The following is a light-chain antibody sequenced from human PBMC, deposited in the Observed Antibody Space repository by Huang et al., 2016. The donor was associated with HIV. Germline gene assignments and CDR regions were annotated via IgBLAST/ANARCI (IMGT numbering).Light chain of an antibody. CDR1: QTVNRN. V-gene: IGKV3-15*01. CDR2: GAS. J-gene: IGKJ1*01. CDR3: QQYNNWPPWT. Sequence: EIVMTQSPATLSVSPGRRVTLSCRASQTVNRNLAWYQQKPGQAPRLLIYGASTRATGIPARFSGSGSETEFTRTISSLQSEDFAVYYCQQYNNWPPWTFGQGTKVEIK.